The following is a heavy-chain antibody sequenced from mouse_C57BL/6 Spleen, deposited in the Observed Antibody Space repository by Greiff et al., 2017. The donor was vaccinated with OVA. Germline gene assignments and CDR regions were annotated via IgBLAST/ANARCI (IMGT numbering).Heavy chain of an antibody. J-gene: IGHJ4*01. CDR3: ARDNHEDYAMDY. CDR1: GFTFSSYA. Sequence: EVHLVESGGGLVKPGGSLKLSCAASGFTFSSYAMSWVRQTPEKRLEWVATISDGGSYTYYPDNVKGRFTISRDKAKNNLYLQMSHLKSEDTAMYYCARDNHEDYAMDYWGQGTSVTVSS. V-gene: IGHV5-4*01. CDR2: ISDGGSYT.